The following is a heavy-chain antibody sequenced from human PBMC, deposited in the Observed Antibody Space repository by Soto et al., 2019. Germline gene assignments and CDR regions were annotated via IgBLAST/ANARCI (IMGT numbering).Heavy chain of an antibody. D-gene: IGHD6-6*01. CDR3: AKVGIAARPEYYYGMDV. V-gene: IGHV3-30*18. Sequence: QVQLVESGGGVVQPGRSLRLSCAASGFTFSSYGMHWVRQAPGKGLEWVAVISYDGSNKYYAESVKGRFTISRDNSKNTLYLQMNSLRAEDTAVYYCAKVGIAARPEYYYGMDVWGQGTTVTVSS. CDR1: GFTFSSYG. CDR2: ISYDGSNK. J-gene: IGHJ6*02.